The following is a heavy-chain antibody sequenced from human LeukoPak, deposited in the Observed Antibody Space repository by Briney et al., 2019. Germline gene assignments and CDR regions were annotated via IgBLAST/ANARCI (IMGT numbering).Heavy chain of an antibody. D-gene: IGHD6-19*01. CDR2: ISSSSSYI. CDR3: TRNKNSGMDY. V-gene: IGHV3-21*01. CDR1: GFTFSSYS. Sequence: GGSLRLSCAASGFTFSSYSMNWVRQAPGQGLEWVSSISSSSSYIYYADSVKGRFTISRDNAKNSLYLQMNSLRDEDTAVDNWTRNKNSGMDYWGKGTLVTVSS. J-gene: IGHJ4*02.